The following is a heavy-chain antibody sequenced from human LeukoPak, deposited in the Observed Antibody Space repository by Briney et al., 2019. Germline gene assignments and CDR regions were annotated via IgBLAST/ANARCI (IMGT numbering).Heavy chain of an antibody. CDR1: GDSISSYY. CDR2: IFYSGST. J-gene: IGHJ4*02. Sequence: PSETLSLTCTVSGDSISSYYWSWIRQPPGKGLEWIGYIFYSGSTKYNPSLKSRVTISVDTSKNQFSLKLSSVTTADTAVYYCGRVGWEQQLVEHTFDYWGQGTLVTVSS. D-gene: IGHD6-13*01. CDR3: GRVGWEQQLVEHTFDY. V-gene: IGHV4-59*01.